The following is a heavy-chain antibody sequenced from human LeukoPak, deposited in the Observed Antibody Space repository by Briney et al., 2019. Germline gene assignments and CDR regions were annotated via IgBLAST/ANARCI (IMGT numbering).Heavy chain of an antibody. CDR1: GYTLTELS. Sequence: GASVKVSCKFSGYTLTELSMHWVRQAPGKGLEWMGGFDSEDGETIYAQKFQGRLTMTEDTSTDTAYMELSSLKSEDTALYYCATTLPPQTCGFYDSSGPGHRYFDYWGQGTLVTVSS. V-gene: IGHV1-24*01. J-gene: IGHJ4*01. D-gene: IGHD3-22*01. CDR2: FDSEDGET. CDR3: ATTLPPQTCGFYDSSGPGHRYFDY.